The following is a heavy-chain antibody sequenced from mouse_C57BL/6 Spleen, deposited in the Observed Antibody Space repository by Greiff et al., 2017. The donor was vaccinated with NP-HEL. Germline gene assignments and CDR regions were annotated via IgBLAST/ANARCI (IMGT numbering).Heavy chain of an antibody. V-gene: IGHV1-80*01. J-gene: IGHJ3*01. D-gene: IGHD1-1*01. CDR3: ARHYYGSSYLLAY. CDR1: GYAFSSYW. CDR2: IYPGDGDT. Sequence: VQLQQSGAELVKPGASVKISCKASGYAFSSYWMNWVKQRPGKGLEWIGQIYPGDGDTNYNGKFKGKGTLTADKSSSTAYMQLSSLTSEDSAVYFCARHYYGSSYLLAYWGQGTLVTDSA.